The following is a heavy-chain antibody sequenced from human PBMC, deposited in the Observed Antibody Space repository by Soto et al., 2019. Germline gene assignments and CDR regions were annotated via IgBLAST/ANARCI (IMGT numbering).Heavy chain of an antibody. Sequence: GGSLRLSCAASGFTFSSYAMNWVRQAPGKGLEWVAVISYDGSNKYYADSVKGRFTISRDNSKNTLYLQMNSLRAEDTAVYYCARDGYDSSGYYYLRYYFDYWGQGTLVTVSS. CDR3: ARDGYDSSGYYYLRYYFDY. D-gene: IGHD3-22*01. J-gene: IGHJ4*02. V-gene: IGHV3-30-3*01. CDR2: ISYDGSNK. CDR1: GFTFSSYA.